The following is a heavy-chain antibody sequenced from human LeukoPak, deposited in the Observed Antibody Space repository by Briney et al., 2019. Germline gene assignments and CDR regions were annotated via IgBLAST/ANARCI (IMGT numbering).Heavy chain of an antibody. V-gene: IGHV3-64*01. D-gene: IGHD1-26*01. CDR1: GFSVSIYA. Sequence: GGSLRLSCAASGFSVSIYAMDWVRQSPGKGLEHVSAISNNGDSTSYANSVKGRFIISRDNSKNTLYLQMGSLRAEDMALYYCARRGSYHDFDYWGQGTLVTVSS. J-gene: IGHJ4*02. CDR2: ISNNGDST. CDR3: ARRGSYHDFDY.